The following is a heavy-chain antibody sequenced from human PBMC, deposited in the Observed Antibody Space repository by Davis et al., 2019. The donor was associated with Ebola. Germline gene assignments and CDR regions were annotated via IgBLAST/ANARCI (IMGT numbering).Heavy chain of an antibody. Sequence: GGSLRLSCAASGFTFSSYSMNWVRQAPGKGLEWVSSISSSSSYIYYADSVKGRFTISRDNAKNSLYLQMNSLRAEDTAVYYCARHDYGGTHFDYWGQGTLVTVSS. CDR3: ARHDYGGTHFDY. J-gene: IGHJ4*02. V-gene: IGHV3-21*01. CDR1: GFTFSSYS. D-gene: IGHD4-23*01. CDR2: ISSSSSYI.